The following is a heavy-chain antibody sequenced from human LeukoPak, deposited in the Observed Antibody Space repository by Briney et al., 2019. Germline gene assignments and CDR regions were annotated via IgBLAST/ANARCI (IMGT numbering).Heavy chain of an antibody. D-gene: IGHD1-26*01. CDR3: ARQKKLVGATIDY. J-gene: IGHJ4*02. CDR2: IYYSGST. CDR1: GGSISSYY. V-gene: IGHV4-59*08. Sequence: SETLSLTCTVSGGSISSYYWSWIRQPPGEGLEWIGYIYYSGSTNYNPSLKSRVTISVDTSKNQFSLKLSSVTAADTAVYYCARQKKLVGATIDYWGQGTLVTVSS.